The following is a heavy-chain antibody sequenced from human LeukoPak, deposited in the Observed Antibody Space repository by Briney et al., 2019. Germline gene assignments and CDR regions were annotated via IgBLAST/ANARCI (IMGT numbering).Heavy chain of an antibody. CDR3: AKGRGTTVTAAANY. CDR2: ISGTGGTT. D-gene: IGHD4-17*01. V-gene: IGHV3-23*01. CDR1: GFLLSGYD. J-gene: IGHJ4*02. Sequence: GGSLRLSCAASGFLLSGYDMSWVRQAPGKGLEWVSTISGTGGTTYYADSVKGRFTISRDNSKNTLFLQFNSLRADDTAVYYCAKGRGTTVTAAANYWGQGTLVTVSS.